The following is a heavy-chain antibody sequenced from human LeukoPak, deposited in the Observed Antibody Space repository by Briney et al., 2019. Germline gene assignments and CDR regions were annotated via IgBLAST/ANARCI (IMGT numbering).Heavy chain of an antibody. V-gene: IGHV3-30*18. J-gene: IGHJ3*02. CDR1: GFTFNSFG. Sequence: PGGSLRLSCAASGFTFNSFGMHWVRQAPGKGLEWVPVISYDGSNKYFADSVKGRFTISRDNCKNTLYLQMNSLRAEDTAVYYCAKDYDSSGWAAFDIWGQGTMVTVSS. D-gene: IGHD3-22*01. CDR2: ISYDGSNK. CDR3: AKDYDSSGWAAFDI.